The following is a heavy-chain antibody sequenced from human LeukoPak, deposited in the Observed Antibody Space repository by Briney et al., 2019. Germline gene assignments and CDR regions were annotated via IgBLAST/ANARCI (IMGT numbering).Heavy chain of an antibody. CDR2: IYTSGST. CDR1: GDSISSYY. Sequence: ASETLSLTCTVSGDSISSYYWSWIRQPAGKGLEWIGRIYTSGSTNYNPSLKSRVTMSVDTSKNQFSLKLSSVTAADTAVYYCARDTIATRRMDVWGKGITVTVSS. V-gene: IGHV4-4*07. CDR3: ARDTIATRRMDV. J-gene: IGHJ6*04. D-gene: IGHD6-6*01.